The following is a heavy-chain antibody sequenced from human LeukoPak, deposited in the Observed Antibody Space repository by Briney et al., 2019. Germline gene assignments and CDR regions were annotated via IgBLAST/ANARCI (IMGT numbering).Heavy chain of an antibody. CDR2: INPSGGST. J-gene: IGHJ5*02. D-gene: IGHD6-13*01. V-gene: IGHV1-46*01. CDR1: GYTFASYY. CDR3: AGELAAADYGFDP. Sequence: GASVKVSCKASGYTFASYYMHWVRQAPGQGLEWMGIINPSGGSTSYAQKFQGRVTMTRDTSTSTVYMELSSLRSEDTAVYYCAGELAAADYGFDPWGQGTLVTVSS.